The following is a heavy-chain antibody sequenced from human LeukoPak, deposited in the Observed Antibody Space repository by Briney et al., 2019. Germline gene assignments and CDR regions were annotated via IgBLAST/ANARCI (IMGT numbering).Heavy chain of an antibody. D-gene: IGHD5-18*01. V-gene: IGHV3-30-3*01. Sequence: GGSLRLSCAASGFTFSSYAMHWVRQAPGKGLEWVAVISYDGSNKYYADSVEGRFTISRDNSKNTLYLQMNSLRAEDTAVYYCARDGEYSYGSLDYWGQGTLVTVSS. J-gene: IGHJ4*02. CDR1: GFTFSSYA. CDR2: ISYDGSNK. CDR3: ARDGEYSYGSLDY.